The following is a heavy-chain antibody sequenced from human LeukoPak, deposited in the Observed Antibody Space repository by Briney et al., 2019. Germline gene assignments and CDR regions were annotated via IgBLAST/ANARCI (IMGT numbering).Heavy chain of an antibody. CDR2: IIPLLGIP. CDR3: AQRLSWFDP. Sequence: SVKVSFKASGGTFSSQPLSWLRQAPGQGLEWVGRIIPLLGIPSYAQRFQGRITITADQSTNTSYMELNNLTSDDTAIFYCAQRLSWFDPWGQGTLVTVSS. CDR1: GGTFSSQP. J-gene: IGHJ5*02. D-gene: IGHD6-25*01. V-gene: IGHV1-69*02.